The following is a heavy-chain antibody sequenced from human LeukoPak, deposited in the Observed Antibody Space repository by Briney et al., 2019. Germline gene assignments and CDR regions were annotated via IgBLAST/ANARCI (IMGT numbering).Heavy chain of an antibody. Sequence: SETLSLTCTVSGYSISSGYYWGWIRQPPGKGLEWIGSIYHSGSTNYNPSLKSRVTISVDTSKNQFSLKLSSVTAADTAVYYCARVLQQLVLYAKGANWFDPWGQGTLVTVSS. CDR2: IYHSGST. CDR3: ARVLQQLVLYAKGANWFDP. CDR1: GYSISSGYY. J-gene: IGHJ5*02. D-gene: IGHD6-13*01. V-gene: IGHV4-38-2*02.